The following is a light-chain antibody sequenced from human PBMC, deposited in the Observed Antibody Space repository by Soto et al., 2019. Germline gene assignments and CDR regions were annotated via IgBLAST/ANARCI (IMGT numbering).Light chain of an antibody. CDR2: LENTGTY. CDR1: SRHSTYV. J-gene: IGLJ2*01. V-gene: IGLV4-60*03. CDR3: ETWDSDTFVV. Sequence: QPVLTQPSSASASLGSSVKLTCTLSSRHSTYVVGWHQQQPGKAPRYLMKLENTGTYIKGSGVPDRFSGSSSGPDRYLTISDLHSEDEGHYYCETWDSDTFVVFGGGTKVTVL.